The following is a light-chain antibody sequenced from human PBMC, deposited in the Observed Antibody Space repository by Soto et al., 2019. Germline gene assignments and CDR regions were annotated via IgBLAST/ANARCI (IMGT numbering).Light chain of an antibody. CDR2: EVS. V-gene: IGLV2-8*01. CDR1: SSDVGGYNY. CDR3: SSYAGSNKSLV. Sequence: SALTQPPSASGSPGQSVTISCTGTSSDVGGYNYVSWYQQHPGKAPKLMIYEVSKRPSGVPDRFSGSKSGNTASLTVSGLQAEDEADYYCSSYAGSNKSLVFGTGTKVTVL. J-gene: IGLJ1*01.